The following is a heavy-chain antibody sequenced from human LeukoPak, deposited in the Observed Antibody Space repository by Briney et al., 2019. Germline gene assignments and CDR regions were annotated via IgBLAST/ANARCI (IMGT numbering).Heavy chain of an antibody. CDR1: GYSISSGYY. CDR2: IYHSGST. D-gene: IGHD1-26*01. CDR3: ARVTVGATSSHDY. J-gene: IGHJ4*02. V-gene: IGHV4-38-2*02. Sequence: NPSETLSLTCTVPGYSISSGYYWGWIRQPPGKGLEWIGSIYHSGSTYYNPSLKSRVTISVDTSKNQFSLKLSSVTAADTAVYYCARVTVGATSSHDYWGQGTLVTVSS.